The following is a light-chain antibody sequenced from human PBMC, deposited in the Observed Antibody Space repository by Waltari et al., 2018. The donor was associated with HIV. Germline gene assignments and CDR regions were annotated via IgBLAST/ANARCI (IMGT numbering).Light chain of an antibody. V-gene: IGLV1-47*01. Sequence: QSVLTQPPSASGTPGQSVTISCSGSSSNIGSNYVYSYQQLPGTAPKLLIYRNNQRPSGVPDRFSGFKSGTSASLAISGLQSEDEADYYCAAWDDNLSGWVFGGGSKLTIL. CDR2: RNN. J-gene: IGLJ3*02. CDR3: AAWDDNLSGWV. CDR1: SSNIGSNY.